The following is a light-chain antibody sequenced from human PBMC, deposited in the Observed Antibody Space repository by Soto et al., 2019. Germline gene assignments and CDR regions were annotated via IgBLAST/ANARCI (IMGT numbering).Light chain of an antibody. CDR3: QQYSHYSRT. CDR2: RTS. J-gene: IGKJ1*01. Sequence: DIQLTQSPSTLSASVGDRVTITCRAGQSVDDWLAWYQQKPGKAPNLLISRTSILKSGGPSRFSGSGSGTEFPLTISSLQPDDFATYYCQQYSHYSRTFGQGTKVEI. CDR1: QSVDDW. V-gene: IGKV1-5*03.